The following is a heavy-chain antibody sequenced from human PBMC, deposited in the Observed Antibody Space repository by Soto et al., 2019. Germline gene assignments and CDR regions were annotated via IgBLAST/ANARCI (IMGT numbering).Heavy chain of an antibody. Sequence: QVQLVESGGGVVQPWRSLRLSCAASGFTFSSYGMHWVRQAPGKGLEWVAVISYDGSNKYYADSVKGRFTISRDNSKNTLYLQMNSLRAEDTAVYYCEKEQLWLRSYYYYYGMDVWGQGTTVTVSS. V-gene: IGHV3-30*18. J-gene: IGHJ6*02. CDR3: EKEQLWLRSYYYYYGMDV. CDR1: GFTFSSYG. D-gene: IGHD5-18*01. CDR2: ISYDGSNK.